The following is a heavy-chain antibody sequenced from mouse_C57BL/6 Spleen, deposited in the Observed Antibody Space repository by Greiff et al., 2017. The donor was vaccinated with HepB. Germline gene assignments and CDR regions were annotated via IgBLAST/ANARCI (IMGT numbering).Heavy chain of an antibody. D-gene: IGHD2-4*01. CDR1: GYSFTGYY. J-gene: IGHJ4*01. CDR2: INPSTGGT. V-gene: IGHV1-42*01. Sequence: EVQLQQSGPELVKPGASVKISCKASGYSFTGYYMNWVKQSPEKSLEWIGEINPSTGGTTYNQKFKAKATLTVDKSSSTAYMQLKSLTSEDSAVYYCARGIYRYDYDYYYAMDYWGQGTSVTVSS. CDR3: ARGIYRYDYDYYYAMDY.